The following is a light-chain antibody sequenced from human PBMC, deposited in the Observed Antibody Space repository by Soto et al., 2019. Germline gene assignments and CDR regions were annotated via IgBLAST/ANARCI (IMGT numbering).Light chain of an antibody. CDR2: DAS. V-gene: IGKV1-5*01. CDR1: QSISGW. J-gene: IGKJ1*01. CDR3: QHYNNYPWT. Sequence: DIQMTQSPSTRSASVGDSVTITCRASQSISGWLAWYQQKPGKAPKLLIYDASSLEGGVPSRFFGSGSGTDFTLTISGLQPGDFATYYCQHYNNYPWTFGQGTKVEI.